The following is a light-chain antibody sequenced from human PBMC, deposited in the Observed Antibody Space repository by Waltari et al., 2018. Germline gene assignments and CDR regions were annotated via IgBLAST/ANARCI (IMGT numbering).Light chain of an antibody. CDR1: RTDVGSYSR. CDR3: SSYTSSTTLV. V-gene: IGLV2-18*02. J-gene: IGLJ3*02. CDR2: EVN. Sequence: QSALTQPPSVSGSPGQSVTISCTGTRTDVGSYSRVSWYQQPPGAAPKVISYEVNKRPSGVPDRFSGSKSGNTASLTISGLQPEDEADYYCSSYTSSTTLVFGGGTSLTVL.